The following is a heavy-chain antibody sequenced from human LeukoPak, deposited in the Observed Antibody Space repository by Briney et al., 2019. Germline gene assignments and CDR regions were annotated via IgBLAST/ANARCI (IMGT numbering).Heavy chain of an antibody. CDR3: ARAKSVAGGYYYYYYMDV. D-gene: IGHD6-19*01. V-gene: IGHV3-33*08. CDR1: GFTFSNSA. J-gene: IGHJ6*03. Sequence: GGSLRLSCAASGFTFSNSAMSWVRQAPGKGLEWVAVIWYDGSNEYYADSVKGRFTISRDNSKNTLYLQMSSLRAEDTAVYYCARAKSVAGGYYYYYYMDVWGKGTTVTVSS. CDR2: IWYDGSNE.